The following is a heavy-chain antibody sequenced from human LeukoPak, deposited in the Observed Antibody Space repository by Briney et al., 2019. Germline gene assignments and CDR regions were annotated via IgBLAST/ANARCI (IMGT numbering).Heavy chain of an antibody. D-gene: IGHD6-13*01. V-gene: IGHV3-74*01. CDR1: GFTFSSYW. CDR2: ITSDGGTT. Sequence: GGSLRLSCAASGFTFSSYWMHRVRQAPGKGLVWVSHITSDGGTTNYADSVKGRFTISRDNAQNTLYLQMNSLRAEDTAVYYCARSGNSWSYFDYWGQGTLVTVSS. CDR3: ARSGNSWSYFDY. J-gene: IGHJ4*02.